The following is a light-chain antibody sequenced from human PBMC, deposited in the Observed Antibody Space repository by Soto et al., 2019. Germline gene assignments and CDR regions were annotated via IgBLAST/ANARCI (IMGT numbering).Light chain of an antibody. J-gene: IGLJ1*01. CDR3: QVWDSSSDHPYV. V-gene: IGLV3-21*02. CDR2: DDT. CDR1: NIGSKS. Sequence: SYELTQPPSVSVAPGQTARITCGGNNIGSKSVHWYQQKPGQAPVLVVYDDTDRPSGLPERFSGSNSGNTATLTISRDEAGDEADYYCQVWDSSSDHPYVFGTGTKHTVL.